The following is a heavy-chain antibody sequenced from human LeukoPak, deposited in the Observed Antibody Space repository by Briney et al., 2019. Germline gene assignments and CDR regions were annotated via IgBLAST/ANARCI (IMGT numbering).Heavy chain of an antibody. CDR1: GFTFSSYW. D-gene: IGHD7-27*01. CDR2: INSDGSST. CDR3: ARDKMTGDSYFDY. V-gene: IGHV3-74*01. Sequence: GGSLRLACAASGFTFSSYWMHWVRQAPGKGLVWVSRINSDGSSTSYADSVKGRFTISRDNAKNSLLLQMDGLRAEDAAVYYCARDKMTGDSYFDYWGQGTLVTVSS. J-gene: IGHJ4*02.